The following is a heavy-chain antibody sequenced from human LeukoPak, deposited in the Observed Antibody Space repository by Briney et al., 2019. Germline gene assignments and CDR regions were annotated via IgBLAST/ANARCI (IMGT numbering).Heavy chain of an antibody. D-gene: IGHD3-22*01. CDR2: ISYDGSNK. CDR1: GFTFSSYA. V-gene: IGHV3-30-3*01. J-gene: IGHJ4*02. Sequence: TGRSLRLSCAASGFTFSSYAMHWVRQAPGKGLEWVAVISYDGSNKYYADSVKGRFTISRDNSKNTLYLQMNSLRAEDTAVYYCARDPQPYYYDSSGYCDYWGQGTLVTVSS. CDR3: ARDPQPYYYDSSGYCDY.